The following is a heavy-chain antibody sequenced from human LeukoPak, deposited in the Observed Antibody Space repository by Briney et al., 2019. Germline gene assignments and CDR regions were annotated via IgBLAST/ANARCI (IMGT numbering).Heavy chain of an antibody. V-gene: IGHV3-30*03. CDR3: ARAFELGYCSSTSCYGKGYYFDY. Sequence: GRSLRLSCAASGFTFSGYGMHWVRQAPGRGLEWVALISYDGTNKYYADSVKGRFTISRDNSKNTLYLQMNSLRAEDTAVYYCARAFELGYCSSTSCYGKGYYFDYWGQGTLVTVSS. D-gene: IGHD2-2*01. CDR2: ISYDGTNK. J-gene: IGHJ4*02. CDR1: GFTFSGYG.